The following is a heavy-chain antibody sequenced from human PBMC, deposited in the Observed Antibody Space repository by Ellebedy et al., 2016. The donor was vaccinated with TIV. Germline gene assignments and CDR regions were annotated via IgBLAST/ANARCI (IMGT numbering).Heavy chain of an antibody. CDR3: AREVTTVTTYFDY. CDR1: GGSISSYY. D-gene: IGHD4-17*01. CDR2: IYYSGST. J-gene: IGHJ4*02. Sequence: SETLSLXXTVSGGSISSYYWSWIRQPPGKGLEWIGYIYYSGSTNYNPSLKSRVTISVDTSKNQFSLKLSSVTAADTAVYYCAREVTTVTTYFDYWGQGTLVTVSS. V-gene: IGHV4-59*01.